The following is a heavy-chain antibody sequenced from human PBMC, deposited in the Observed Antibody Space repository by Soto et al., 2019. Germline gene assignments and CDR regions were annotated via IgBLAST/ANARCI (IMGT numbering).Heavy chain of an antibody. CDR3: ARGIFVSMVRGDDALEI. Sequence: ASVKVSCKASGYTFTSYDINWVRQATGQGLEWMGWMNPNSGNTGYAQKFQGRVTMTRNTSISTAYMELSSLRSEDTAVYYCARGIFVSMVRGDDALEIRGQVTMVT. J-gene: IGHJ3*02. CDR1: GYTFTSYD. CDR2: MNPNSGNT. V-gene: IGHV1-8*01. D-gene: IGHD3-10*01.